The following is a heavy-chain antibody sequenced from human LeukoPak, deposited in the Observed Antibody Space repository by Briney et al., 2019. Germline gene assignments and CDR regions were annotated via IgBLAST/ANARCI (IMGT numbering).Heavy chain of an antibody. J-gene: IGHJ4*02. CDR3: TRQGGYCSSTSCYHFDY. D-gene: IGHD2-2*01. V-gene: IGHV3-73*01. CDR2: IRSKANSYAT. Sequence: GGSLRLSCAASGLTFSGSAMHWVRQASGKGLEWVGRIRSKANSYATAYAASVKGRFTISRDDSKNTAYLQMNSLKTEDTAVYYCTRQGGYCSSTSCYHFDYWGQGTLVTVSS. CDR1: GLTFSGSA.